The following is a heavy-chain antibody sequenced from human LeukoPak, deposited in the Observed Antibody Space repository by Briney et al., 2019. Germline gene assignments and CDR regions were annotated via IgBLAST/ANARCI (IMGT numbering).Heavy chain of an antibody. V-gene: IGHV4-59*01. CDR3: AKDQRSGSTDY. CDR2: IYYSGST. J-gene: IGHJ4*02. D-gene: IGHD3-10*01. Sequence: SETLSLTCTVSGGSISSYYWSWIRQPPGKGLEWIGYIYYSGSTNYNPSLKSRVTISVDTSKNQFSLKLSSVTAADTAVYYCAKDQRSGSTDYWGQGTLVTVSS. CDR1: GGSISSYY.